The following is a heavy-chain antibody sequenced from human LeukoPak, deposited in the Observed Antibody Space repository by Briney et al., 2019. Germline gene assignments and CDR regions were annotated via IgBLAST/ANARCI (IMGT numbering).Heavy chain of an antibody. CDR2: ISDSGGST. J-gene: IGHJ4*02. D-gene: IGHD3-10*01. CDR1: GFTFSSYA. V-gene: IGHV3-23*01. CDR3: AKVIGLLWFGDPSDY. Sequence: PGGSLRLSCAASGFTFSSYAMSWVRQAPGKGLEWVSAISDSGGSTYYADSVKGRFTISRDNSKNTLYLQMNSLRAEDTAVYYCAKVIGLLWFGDPSDYWGQGTLVTVSS.